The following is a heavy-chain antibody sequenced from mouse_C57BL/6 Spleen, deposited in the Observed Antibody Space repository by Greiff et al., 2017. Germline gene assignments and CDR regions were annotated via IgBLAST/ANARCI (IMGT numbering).Heavy chain of an antibody. CDR1: GYTFTDYY. D-gene: IGHD1-1*01. CDR3: ARGGTTVASEY. V-gene: IGHV1-84*01. CDR2: ISPGSGNT. Sequence: QVQLQQSGPELVKPGASVKISCKASGYTFTDYYINWVKQRPGQGLEWIGWISPGSGNTKDNEKVKGKAKLTVDPSSSPAYMQLSSLTSEDSAVYFCARGGTTVASEYWGQGTTLTVSS. J-gene: IGHJ2*01.